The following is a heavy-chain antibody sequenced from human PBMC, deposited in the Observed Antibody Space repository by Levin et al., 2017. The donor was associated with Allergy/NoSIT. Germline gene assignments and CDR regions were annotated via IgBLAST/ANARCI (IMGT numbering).Heavy chain of an antibody. D-gene: IGHD6-19*01. CDR2: ISAYNGNT. V-gene: IGHV1-18*01. Sequence: ASVKVSCKASGYTFTSYGISWVRQAPGQGLEWMGWISAYNGNTNYAQKLQGRVTMTTDTSTSTAYMELRSLRSDDTAVYYCARDLFFGGWYWGPRGYWGQGTLVTVSS. CDR1: GYTFTSYG. CDR3: ARDLFFGGWYWGPRGY. J-gene: IGHJ4*02.